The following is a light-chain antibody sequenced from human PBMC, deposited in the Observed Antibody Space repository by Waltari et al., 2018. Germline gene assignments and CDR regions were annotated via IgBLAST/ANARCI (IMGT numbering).Light chain of an antibody. CDR3: ATWDYSLDGQV. V-gene: IGLV1-44*01. CDR2: STN. J-gene: IGLJ3*02. CDR1: RSNLGAGV. Sequence: QSVLTQPPSASGTPGRRVTIPSHGPRSNLGAGVGNWDPVLPGTAPKLLIYSTNQRPSGVPERFSGSKSGTSASLAISGLQSEDEADYYCATWDYSLDGQVFGGGTKLTVL.